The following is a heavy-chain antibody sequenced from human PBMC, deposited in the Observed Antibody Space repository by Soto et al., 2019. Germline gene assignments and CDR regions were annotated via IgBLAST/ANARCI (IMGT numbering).Heavy chain of an antibody. CDR1: GGSIISYY. CDR3: ARDNMGYYYYGMDV. D-gene: IGHD3-10*01. V-gene: IGHV4-59*12. CDR2: VSYSGST. Sequence: PSETLSLTCTVSGGSIISYYWSWIRLPPGKGLEWVAYVSYSGSTSYSPSLRGRVTMSVDTSKSQFSLKLTSVAAADTAVYYCARDNMGYYYYGMDVWGQGTTVTVSS. J-gene: IGHJ6*02.